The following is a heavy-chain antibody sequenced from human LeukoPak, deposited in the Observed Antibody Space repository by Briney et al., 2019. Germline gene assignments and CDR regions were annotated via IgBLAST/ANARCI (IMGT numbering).Heavy chain of an antibody. D-gene: IGHD3-22*01. Sequence: ASVKVSCKASGYTFTGYYMHWVRQAPGQGLEWMGWINSNSGGTNYAQKFQGRVTMTRDTSISTAYMELSRLRSDDTAVYYCARGSFLYYDSSGAKPFDYWGQGTLVTVSS. CDR1: GYTFTGYY. V-gene: IGHV1-2*02. CDR2: INSNSGGT. J-gene: IGHJ4*02. CDR3: ARGSFLYYDSSGAKPFDY.